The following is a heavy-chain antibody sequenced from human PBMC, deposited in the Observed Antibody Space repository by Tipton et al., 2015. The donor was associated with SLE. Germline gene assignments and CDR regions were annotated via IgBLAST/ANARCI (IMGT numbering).Heavy chain of an antibody. CDR2: IHSSGST. D-gene: IGHD3-16*01. J-gene: IGHJ4*02. CDR1: GDSISNENYY. Sequence: GLVKPSETLSVTCFVSGDSISNENYYWSWIRQPPGKGLEWIGYIHSSGSTNYNSSLESRVTISIDTSRNQFSLKLTSVTAADTAVYYCARSDGGYWGQGTLVTVSS. CDR3: ARSDGGY. V-gene: IGHV4-61*01.